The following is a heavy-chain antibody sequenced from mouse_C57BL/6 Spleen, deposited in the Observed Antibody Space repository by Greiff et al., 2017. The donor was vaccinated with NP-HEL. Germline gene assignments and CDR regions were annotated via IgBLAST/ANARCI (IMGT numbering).Heavy chain of an antibody. V-gene: IGHV1-64*01. J-gene: IGHJ1*03. D-gene: IGHD1-1*01. CDR3: AREDYGSSYGYFEV. CDR2: IHPNSGST. CDR1: GYTFTSYW. Sequence: QVQLQQPGAELVKPGASVKLSCKASGYTFTSYWMHWVKQRPGQGLEWIGMIHPNSGSTNYNEKVKGKATLTGDKASSTAYMQLSSLTSEDAAVYYCAREDYGSSYGYFEVWGTGTTVTVSS.